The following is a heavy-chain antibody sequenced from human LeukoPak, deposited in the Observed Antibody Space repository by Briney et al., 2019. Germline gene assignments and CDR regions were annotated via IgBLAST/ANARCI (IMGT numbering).Heavy chain of an antibody. CDR3: AREDGEYYYDSSGYDY. J-gene: IGHJ4*02. CDR1: GGSISSSSYY. D-gene: IGHD3-22*01. V-gene: IGHV4-39*07. CDR2: IYYSGST. Sequence: SETLSLTCTVSGGSISSSSYYWGWIRQPPGKGLEWIGSIYYSGSTYYNPSLKSRVTISVDTSKNQFSLKLSSVTAADTAVYYCAREDGEYYYDSSGYDYWGQGTLVTVSS.